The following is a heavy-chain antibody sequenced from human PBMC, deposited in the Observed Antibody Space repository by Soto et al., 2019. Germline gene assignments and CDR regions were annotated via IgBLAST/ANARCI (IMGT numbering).Heavy chain of an antibody. CDR1: GYTFTSYG. CDR2: ISAYNGNT. J-gene: IGHJ4*02. D-gene: IGHD3-10*01. V-gene: IGHV1-18*01. CDR3: ARDWAAMVRGADSFDY. Sequence: QVQLVQSGAEVKKPGASVKVSCKASGYTFTSYGISWVRQAPGQGLEWMGWISAYNGNTNYAQKLQGRVPMTTDTSTSTAYMELRSLRSDDTAVYYCARDWAAMVRGADSFDYWGQGTLVTVSS.